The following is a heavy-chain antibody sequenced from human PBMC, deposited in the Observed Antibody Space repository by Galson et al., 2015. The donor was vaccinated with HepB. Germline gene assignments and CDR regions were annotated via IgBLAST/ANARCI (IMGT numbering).Heavy chain of an antibody. CDR3: ARDLTLNPGYYYGSGYYYGMDV. V-gene: IGHV1-3*01. D-gene: IGHD3-10*01. CDR1: GYTFTSYA. J-gene: IGHJ6*02. CDR2: INAGNGNT. Sequence: SVKVSCKASGYTFTSYAMHWVRQAPGQRLEWMGWINAGNGNTKYSQKFQGRVTITRDTSASTAYMELSSLRSEDTAVYYCARDLTLNPGYYYGSGYYYGMDVWGQGTTVTVSS.